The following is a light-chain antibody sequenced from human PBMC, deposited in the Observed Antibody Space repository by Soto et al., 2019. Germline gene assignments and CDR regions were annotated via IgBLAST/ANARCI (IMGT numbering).Light chain of an antibody. CDR2: LEGSGIY. Sequence: QSVLTQSSSASASLGSSVKVTCTLSSGHSSYIIAWHQQQPGKAPRYLMKLEGSGIYKKGSGVPDRFSGSSSGADRYLTISNLQFEDEADYYRETWDTNTRVFGGGTKLTVL. V-gene: IGLV4-60*02. J-gene: IGLJ2*01. CDR1: SGHSSYI. CDR3: ETWDTNTRV.